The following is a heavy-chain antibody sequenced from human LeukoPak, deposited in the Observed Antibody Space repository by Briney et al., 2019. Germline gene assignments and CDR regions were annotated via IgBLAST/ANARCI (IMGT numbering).Heavy chain of an antibody. CDR2: IDYDGTTT. Sequence: GGSLRLSCAASGFSLSTFWMHWVRHAPGKGLVWVSRIDYDGTTTTYADSVKGRFTISRDNAKNTLYLQMNSLRAEDTAVYYCTHLGWFDPWGQGTLVTVSS. J-gene: IGHJ5*02. CDR3: THLGWFDP. CDR1: GFSLSTFW. V-gene: IGHV3-74*01.